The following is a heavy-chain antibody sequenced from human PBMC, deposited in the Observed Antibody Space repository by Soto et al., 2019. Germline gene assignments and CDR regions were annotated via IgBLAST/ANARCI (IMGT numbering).Heavy chain of an antibody. CDR2: IFYSGST. V-gene: IGHV4-59*11. J-gene: IGHJ4*02. D-gene: IGHD6-19*01. CDR1: GGSISGHY. CDR3: ARVGSSGWSPDY. Sequence: QVQLQESGPGLVKPSETLSLTCSVSGGSISGHYWTWIRQSPGKGLEWIGYIFYSGSTNYNPSLKSRVTISVDPSKNPFSLKMSSVTAADTAVYYCARVGSSGWSPDYWGRGTLVTVSS.